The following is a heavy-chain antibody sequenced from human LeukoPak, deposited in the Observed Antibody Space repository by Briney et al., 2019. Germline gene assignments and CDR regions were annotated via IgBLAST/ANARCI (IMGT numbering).Heavy chain of an antibody. V-gene: IGHV4-59*01. CDR3: ARAYYDILTGYYSPFDY. J-gene: IGHJ4*02. CDR2: IYYSGST. CDR1: GGSISSYY. Sequence: SETLSLTCTVPGGSISSYYWSWIRQPPGKGLEWIGYIYYSGSTNYNPSLKSRVTISVDTSKNQFSLKLSSVTAADTAVYYCARAYYDILTGYYSPFDYWGQGTLVTVSS. D-gene: IGHD3-9*01.